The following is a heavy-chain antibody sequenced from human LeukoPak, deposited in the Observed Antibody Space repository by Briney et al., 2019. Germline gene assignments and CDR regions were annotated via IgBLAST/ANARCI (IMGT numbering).Heavy chain of an antibody. CDR3: ARELRGLMAF. CDR2: ISSSGSTI. D-gene: IGHD5-24*01. CDR1: GFTFSGYE. J-gene: IGHJ3*01. V-gene: IGHV3-48*03. Sequence: GGSLRLSCAASGFTFSGYEMNWVGQAPGKGREGVSYISSSGSTIYYADSVKGRFTISRDNAKNSLYLQMNSLRAEDTAVYYCARELRGLMAFWGQGTMVTVSS.